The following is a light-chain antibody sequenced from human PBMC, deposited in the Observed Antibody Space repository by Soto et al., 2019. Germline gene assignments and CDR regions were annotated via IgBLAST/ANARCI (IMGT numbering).Light chain of an antibody. J-gene: IGLJ1*01. CDR1: SSDIGNYNY. CDR3: SSYTRSVSLV. V-gene: IGLV2-14*01. Sequence: QSVLTQPASVSGSPGQSITISCTGTSSDIGNYNYVSWYQQYPGKAPKLMIYDVSNRPSGVSNRFSGSKSGNTASLTISGLQAQDEAYYYCSSYTRSVSLVSGTGTKVTVL. CDR2: DVS.